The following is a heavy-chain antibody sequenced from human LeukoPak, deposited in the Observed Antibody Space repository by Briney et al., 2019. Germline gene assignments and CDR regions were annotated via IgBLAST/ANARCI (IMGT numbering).Heavy chain of an antibody. J-gene: IGHJ3*02. CDR1: GGTFSSYA. CDR3: ARASPQYCSSTSCRPAFDI. CDR2: IIPIFGTA. V-gene: IGHV1-69*05. D-gene: IGHD2-2*01. Sequence: SVKVSCKASGGTFSSYAISWVRQAPGQGLEWMGGIIPIFGTANYAQKFQGRVTITTDESTSTAYMELSSLRSEDTAVYYCARASPQYCSSTSCRPAFDIWGQGTMVTVSS.